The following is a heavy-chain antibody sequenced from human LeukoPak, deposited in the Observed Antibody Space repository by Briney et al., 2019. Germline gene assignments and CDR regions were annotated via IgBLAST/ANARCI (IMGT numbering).Heavy chain of an antibody. CDR3: ATRSGDFWSGYVN. J-gene: IGHJ4*02. V-gene: IGHV1-24*01. D-gene: IGHD3-3*01. CDR1: GDILTELS. Sequence: ASVKVSCKVSGDILTELSIQWVRQAPGKGLECMGGFDPEQNTMIYAQRLQGRVTMTEDTSTDTAYMELSSLTSEDTDIYYCATRSGDFWSGYVNWGQGTLVTVSS. CDR2: FDPEQNTM.